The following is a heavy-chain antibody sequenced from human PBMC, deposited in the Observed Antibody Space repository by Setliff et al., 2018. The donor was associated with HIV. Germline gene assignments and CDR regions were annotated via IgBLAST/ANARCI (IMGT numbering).Heavy chain of an antibody. V-gene: IGHV1-69*10. CDR3: TRDRVAGPYYYGMDV. CDR2: IIPILGIA. D-gene: IGHD2-15*01. CDR1: GGTFSSYA. J-gene: IGHJ6*02. Sequence: SVKVSCKASGGTFSSYAISWVRQAPGQGLEWMGGIIPILGIANYAQKFQGRVTITADESTSTAYMELRSLTSDDTAMYYCTRDRVAGPYYYGMDVWGQGTTVTVSS.